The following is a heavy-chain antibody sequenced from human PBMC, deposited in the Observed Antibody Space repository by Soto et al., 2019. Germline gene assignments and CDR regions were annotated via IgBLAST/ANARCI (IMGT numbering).Heavy chain of an antibody. Sequence: EVQLVESGGGLVQPGRSLRLSCAASGFTFDDYAMHWVRQAPGKGLEWVSGISWNSGSIGYADSVKGRFTISRDNDKNSMYLQMNSLRADDTALYYCAKDMAYSSSWYDAFEIWGQGTMVTVSS. CDR2: ISWNSGSI. D-gene: IGHD6-13*01. V-gene: IGHV3-9*01. CDR3: AKDMAYSSSWYDAFEI. CDR1: GFTFDDYA. J-gene: IGHJ3*02.